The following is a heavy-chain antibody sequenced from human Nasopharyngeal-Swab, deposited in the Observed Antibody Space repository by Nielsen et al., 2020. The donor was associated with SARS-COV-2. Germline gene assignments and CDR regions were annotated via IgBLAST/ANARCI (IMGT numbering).Heavy chain of an antibody. D-gene: IGHD3-16*02. CDR3: AKDLLHLGELSCGIDY. CDR2: INPNSGGT. J-gene: IGHJ4*02. Sequence: WVRQAPGQGLEWMGRINPNSGGTNYAQKFQGRVTMTRDTSISTAYMELSRLRSDDTAVYYCAKDLLHLGELSCGIDYWGQGTLVTVSS. V-gene: IGHV1-2*06.